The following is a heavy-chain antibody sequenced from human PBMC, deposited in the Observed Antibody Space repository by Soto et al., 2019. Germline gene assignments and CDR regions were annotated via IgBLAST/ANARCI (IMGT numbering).Heavy chain of an antibody. D-gene: IGHD6-13*01. CDR2: ISGSGGNT. V-gene: IGHV3-23*01. Sequence: GGSLRLSCAASGFTFSSYAMSWVRQAPGKGLEWVSAISGSGGNTYYADSVKGRFTISRDNSKNTLYLQMNSLRAEDTAVYYCAQGVAAAGTSSWFDPWGQGTLVT. J-gene: IGHJ5*02. CDR3: AQGVAAAGTSSWFDP. CDR1: GFTFSSYA.